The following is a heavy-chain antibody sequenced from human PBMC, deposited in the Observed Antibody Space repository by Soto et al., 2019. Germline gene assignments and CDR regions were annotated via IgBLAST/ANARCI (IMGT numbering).Heavy chain of an antibody. CDR1: GGSFSGYY. CDR3: ARVYSNGRYYDILTGYYNRYYFDY. CDR2: INHSGST. V-gene: IGHV4-34*01. D-gene: IGHD3-9*01. Sequence: SETLSLTCAVYGGSFSGYYWSWIRQPPGKGLEWIGEINHSGSTNYNPSLKSRVTISVDTSKNQFSLKLSSVTAADTAVYYCARVYSNGRYYDILTGYYNRYYFDYWGQGTLVTVSS. J-gene: IGHJ4*02.